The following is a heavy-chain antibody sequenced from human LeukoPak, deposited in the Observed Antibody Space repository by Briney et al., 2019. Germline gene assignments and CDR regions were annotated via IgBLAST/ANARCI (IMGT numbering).Heavy chain of an antibody. Sequence: GGSLRLSCAASGFTFSSYWMHWVRQAPGKGLVWVSRINSDGSSTSYADSVKGRFTIPRDNAKNTLYLQMNSLRAEDTAVYYCARDRIDGVEPYNFDYWGQGTLVTVSS. D-gene: IGHD5-24*01. CDR3: ARDRIDGVEPYNFDY. J-gene: IGHJ4*02. CDR1: GFTFSSYW. CDR2: INSDGSST. V-gene: IGHV3-74*01.